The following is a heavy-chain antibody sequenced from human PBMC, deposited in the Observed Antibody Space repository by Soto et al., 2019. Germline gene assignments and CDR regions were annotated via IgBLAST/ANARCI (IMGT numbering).Heavy chain of an antibody. D-gene: IGHD1-20*01. V-gene: IGHV6-1*01. CDR1: GASVSSNSAA. Sequence: SQTLSLTCAISGASVSSNSAAWTWFMQSPARGLEWWGRTYDRSKWYNDYAVSVKSRITSNPDTSKNQFSLQLNSVTPEDTAVYYCAYNWNLYNWFDPWGQGTLVTVSS. CDR3: AYNWNLYNWFDP. CDR2: TYDRSKWYN. J-gene: IGHJ5*02.